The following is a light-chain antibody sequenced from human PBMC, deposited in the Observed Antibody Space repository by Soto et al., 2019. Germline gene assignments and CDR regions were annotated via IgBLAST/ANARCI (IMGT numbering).Light chain of an antibody. CDR2: DVT. Sequence: QSVLTQPPSVSGSPGQSVTVSCTGSSTNIGAYDYVSWYQLHPDKAPRLIVFDVTQRPSGVPDRFSGSKSGNTASLTISRLQAEDEADYYCSSFAGSYGLFGGGTKLTVL. CDR3: SSFAGSYGL. J-gene: IGLJ2*01. CDR1: STNIGAYDY. V-gene: IGLV2-11*01.